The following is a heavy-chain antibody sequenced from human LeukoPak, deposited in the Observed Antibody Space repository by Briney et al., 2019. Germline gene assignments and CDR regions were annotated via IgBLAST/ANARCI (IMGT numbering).Heavy chain of an antibody. CDR2: IYSGGST. Sequence: PGGSLRLSCAASGFTFSSNYMSWGRQAPGKGLEWVSVIYSGGSTYYADSVKGRFTISRDNSKNTLYLQMNSLRAEDTAVYYCARDTNFERDYYYMDVWGKGTTVTVSS. CDR3: ARDTNFERDYYYMDV. V-gene: IGHV3-66*02. CDR1: GFTFSSNY. J-gene: IGHJ6*03.